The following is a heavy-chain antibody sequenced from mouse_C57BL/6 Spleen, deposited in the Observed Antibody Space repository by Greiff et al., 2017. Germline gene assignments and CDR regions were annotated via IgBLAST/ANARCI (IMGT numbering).Heavy chain of an antibody. J-gene: IGHJ4*01. CDR2: IDPGDGYT. V-gene: IGHV1-82*01. CDR1: GYAFSSSW. CDR3: TSGRNCEGDY. D-gene: IGHD2-1*01. Sequence: VMLMESGPELVKPGASVKISCKASGYAFSSSWMNWVKQRPGKGLEWIGRIDPGDGYTNYNGMVKGNATLTADKSSSTAYMHLSSQSSEDSAVYFCTSGRNCEGDYWGQGTSVTVSS.